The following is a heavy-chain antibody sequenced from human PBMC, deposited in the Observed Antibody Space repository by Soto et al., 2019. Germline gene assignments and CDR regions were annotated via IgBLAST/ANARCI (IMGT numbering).Heavy chain of an antibody. CDR1: GASFSGYY. V-gene: IGHV4-34*02. Sequence: QVQLQQWGAGLLKPSETLSLSCAVYGASFSGYYWNWIRQPQGKGLEWIGEINQSGSTNYSPSLKTRVTVSVDTSKKQISLRLNSVTAADTAVYYCARRFSGTGRYFDYWGQGTLVTVSS. CDR2: INQSGST. D-gene: IGHD1-1*01. CDR3: ARRFSGTGRYFDY. J-gene: IGHJ4*02.